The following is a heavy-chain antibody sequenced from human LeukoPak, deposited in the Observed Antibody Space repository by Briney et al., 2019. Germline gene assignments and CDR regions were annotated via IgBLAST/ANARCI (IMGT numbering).Heavy chain of an antibody. V-gene: IGHV3-64D*09. D-gene: IGHD6-13*01. J-gene: IGHJ4*02. CDR3: VKCQHSISSNYYFDY. CDR1: GFTFNSYA. CDR2: ISSNGGST. Sequence: GGSLRLSCSASGFTFNSYAMHWVRQAPGKGLEYVSAISSNGGSTDYADSVKGRFTISRDNSKNTLYLQMSSLRAEDTAVYYCVKCQHSISSNYYFDYWGQGTLVTVSS.